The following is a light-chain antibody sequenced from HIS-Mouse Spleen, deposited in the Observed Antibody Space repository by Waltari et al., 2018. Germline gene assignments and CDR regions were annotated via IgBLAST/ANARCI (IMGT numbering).Light chain of an antibody. J-gene: IGLJ2*01. V-gene: IGLV3-21*03. CDR2: EDS. CDR1: NIGSKS. CDR3: QVWDSSSDHVV. Sequence: SYVLTQPPSVSVAPGKTARITCGGNNIGSKSVHWYQQKPGQAPVLGAYEDSDRPSGFPERFSGSNSGNTATLTISRVEAGDEADYYCQVWDSSSDHVVFGGGTKLTVL.